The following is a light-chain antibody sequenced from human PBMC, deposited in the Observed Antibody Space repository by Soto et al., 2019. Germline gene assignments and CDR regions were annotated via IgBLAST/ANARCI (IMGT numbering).Light chain of an antibody. CDR2: DVS. J-gene: IGLJ2*01. CDR1: TSDVGDYDS. CDR3: STYVGSSVV. Sequence: QSVLTQPRSVSGSPGQSVTISCTGTTSDVGDYDSVSWYQQHPGKAPRFMIYDVSKRPSGVPDRFSGSKSGNTASLTISGLQAEDEADYYCSTYVGSSVVFGGGTQLTVL. V-gene: IGLV2-11*01.